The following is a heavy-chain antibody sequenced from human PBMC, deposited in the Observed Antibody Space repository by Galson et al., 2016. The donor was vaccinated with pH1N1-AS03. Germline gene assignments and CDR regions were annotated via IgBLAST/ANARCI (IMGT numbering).Heavy chain of an antibody. CDR2: ISFDGNNR. D-gene: IGHD5/OR15-5a*01. J-gene: IGHJ4*02. CDR3: AKAGEFVSTTYDFEY. V-gene: IGHV3-30*18. Sequence: SLRLSCAASGFIFTSYTMHWVRQAPGKGLEWVAVISFDGNNRYYMDSVKGRFSISRDDSKNTLYLQMNSLRAEDTAVYYCAKAGEFVSTTYDFEYWGQGTLVSVTS. CDR1: GFIFTSYT.